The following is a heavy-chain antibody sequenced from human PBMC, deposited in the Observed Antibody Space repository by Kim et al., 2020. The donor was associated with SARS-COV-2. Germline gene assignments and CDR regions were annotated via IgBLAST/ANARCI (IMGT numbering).Heavy chain of an antibody. CDR1: GYTFTSYA. V-gene: IGHV7-4-1*02. D-gene: IGHD3-22*01. CDR2: INTNTGNP. CDR3: ARALYDSSGYYPEINWFDP. Sequence: ASVKVSCKASGYTFTSYAMNWVRQAPGQGLEWMGWINTNTGNPTYAQGFTGRFVFSLDTSVSTAYLQISSLKAEDTAVYYCARALYDSSGYYPEINWFDPWGQGTLVTVSS. J-gene: IGHJ5*02.